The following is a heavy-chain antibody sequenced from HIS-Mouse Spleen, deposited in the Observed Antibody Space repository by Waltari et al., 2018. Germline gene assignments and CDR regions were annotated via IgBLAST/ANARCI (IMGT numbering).Heavy chain of an antibody. CDR2: ISSSSSTI. J-gene: IGHJ5*02. V-gene: IGHV3-48*01. CDR3: ARDLGNWFDP. CDR1: GFTLRSYS. Sequence: EVQLVESGGGLVQPGGSLRLSCAASGFTLRSYSMNWVRQAPGKGLEWVSYISSSSSTIYYADSVKGRFTISRDNAKNSLYLQMNSLRAEDTAVYYCARDLGNWFDPWGQGTLVTVSS.